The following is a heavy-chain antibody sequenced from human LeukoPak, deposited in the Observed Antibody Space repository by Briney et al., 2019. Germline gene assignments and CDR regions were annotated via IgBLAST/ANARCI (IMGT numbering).Heavy chain of an antibody. D-gene: IGHD6-19*01. J-gene: IGHJ5*02. CDR1: GDSISSYY. CDR2: VYVTGST. CDR3: ARYRQWLVDH. V-gene: IGHV4-4*07. Sequence: SETLSLTCTVPGDSISSYYWSWIRQPAGKGLEWIGRVYVTGSTNLNPALQSRVTMSVDTSKNQFSLKLTSVTAADTAVYYCARYRQWLVDHWGEGTLVTVSS.